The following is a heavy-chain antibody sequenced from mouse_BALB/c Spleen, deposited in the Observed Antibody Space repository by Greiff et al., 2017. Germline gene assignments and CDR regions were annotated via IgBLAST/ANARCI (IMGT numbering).Heavy chain of an antibody. CDR3: TRTYGNYWYFDV. J-gene: IGHJ1*01. V-gene: IGHV1S22*01. CDR1: GYTFTSYW. Sequence: LQQSGSELVRPGASVKLSCKASGYTFTSYWMHWVKQRPGQGLEWIGNIYPGSGSTNYDEKFKSKATLTVDTSSSTAYMQLSSLTSEDSAVYYCTRTYGNYWYFDVWGAGTTVTVSS. CDR2: IYPGSGST. D-gene: IGHD2-1*01.